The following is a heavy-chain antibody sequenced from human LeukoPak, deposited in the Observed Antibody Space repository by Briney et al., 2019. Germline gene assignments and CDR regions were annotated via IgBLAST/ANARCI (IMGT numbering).Heavy chain of an antibody. CDR3: ARNKWPGYFDL. V-gene: IGHV3-23*01. J-gene: IGHJ2*01. D-gene: IGHD5-12*01. CDR2: ISGSGGST. Sequence: GGFLRLSCAASGFTFSSYAMSWVRQAPGKGLEWVSAISGSGGSTYYADSVKGRFTISRDNSKNTLYLQMNSLRAEDTAVYYCARNKWPGYFDLWGRGTLVTVSS. CDR1: GFTFSSYA.